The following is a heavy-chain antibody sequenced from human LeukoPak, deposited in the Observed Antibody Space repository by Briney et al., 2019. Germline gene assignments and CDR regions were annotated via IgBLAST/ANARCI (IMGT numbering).Heavy chain of an antibody. CDR1: GGTFSSYA. CDR2: IIPIFGTA. CDR3: AREGGDYGSGRFDY. V-gene: IGHV1-69*06. Sequence: ASVKVSCKASGGTFSSYAISWVRQAPGQGLEWMGGIIPIFGTANYAQKFQGRATITADKSTSTAYMELSSLRSEDTAVYYCAREGGDYGSGRFDYWGQGTLVTVSS. J-gene: IGHJ4*02. D-gene: IGHD4-17*01.